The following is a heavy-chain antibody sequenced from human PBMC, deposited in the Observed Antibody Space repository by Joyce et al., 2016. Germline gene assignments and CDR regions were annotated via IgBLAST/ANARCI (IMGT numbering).Heavy chain of an antibody. D-gene: IGHD3-10*01. J-gene: IGHJ4*02. CDR2: INSDGGSR. V-gene: IGHV3-74*01. CDR3: ASLSYPFDY. CDR1: GFTFSGYW. Sequence: EVQLEESGGGLVQPGGSLRLSCAASGFTFSGYWMHWVRQAPGKGLIWVSRINSDGGSRNYAGAWKGRFTISRDNARNTLYLQMNSLRAEDTAVYYCASLSYPFDYWGQGTLVTVSS.